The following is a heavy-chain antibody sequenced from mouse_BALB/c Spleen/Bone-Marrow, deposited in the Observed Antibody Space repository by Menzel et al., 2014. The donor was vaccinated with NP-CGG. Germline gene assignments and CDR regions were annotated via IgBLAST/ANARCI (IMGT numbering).Heavy chain of an antibody. J-gene: IGHJ3*01. V-gene: IGHV1-15*01. Sequence: VQLAESGAELVRPGASVKLSCKALGYTFTDYEMHWVKQTPVNGLEWIGAIHPGSGNTAYNQKFKGKATLTADKSSSTAYMKLSSLASEDYAVCYCIRGNYRYCWFAYWGQGTLVTVSA. CDR2: IHPGSGNT. CDR1: GYTFTDYE. CDR3: IRGNYRYCWFAY. D-gene: IGHD2-14*01.